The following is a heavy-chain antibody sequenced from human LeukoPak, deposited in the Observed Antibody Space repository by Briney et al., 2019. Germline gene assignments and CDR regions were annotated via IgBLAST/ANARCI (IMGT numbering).Heavy chain of an antibody. CDR3: ARAAYYYDSSLRRIYYFDY. Sequence: SETLSLTCAVYGGSFSGYYWSWLRQPPGKGLEWIAEINHSGSTNYNPSLKSRDTISVNTTKNQFYLKLSSVTAANTAVYYCARAAYYYDSSLRRIYYFDYWGQGSLVTVAS. V-gene: IGHV4-34*01. D-gene: IGHD3-22*01. CDR1: GGSFSGYY. CDR2: INHSGST. J-gene: IGHJ4*02.